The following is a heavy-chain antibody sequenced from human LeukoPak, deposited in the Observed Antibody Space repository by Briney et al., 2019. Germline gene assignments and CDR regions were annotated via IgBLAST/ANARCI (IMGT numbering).Heavy chain of an antibody. J-gene: IGHJ4*02. CDR2: ISGSGGST. D-gene: IGHD4-17*01. Sequence: PGGSLRLSCAASGLTFSSYGMHWVRQAPGKGLEWVSAISGSGGSTYYADSVKGRFTISRDNSKNTLYLQMNSLRAEDTAVYYCAKVPANYGPFDYWGQGTLVTVSS. CDR3: AKVPANYGPFDY. V-gene: IGHV3-23*01. CDR1: GLTFSSYG.